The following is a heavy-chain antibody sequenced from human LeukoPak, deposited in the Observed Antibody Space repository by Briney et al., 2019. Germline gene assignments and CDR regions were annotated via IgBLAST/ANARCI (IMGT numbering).Heavy chain of an antibody. V-gene: IGHV3-11*01. CDR2: ISRTGHST. D-gene: IGHD4-17*01. Sequence: PGGSLRLSCEASGFSFTDYYVTWIRQAPGKGLEWVSYISRTGHSTYYGDSVAGRFTISRDTAKNSLFLQVTSLRAEDTAVYYCARAGDSGDFPLGYFYYMDVWGKGTTVTVSS. CDR1: GFSFTDYY. J-gene: IGHJ6*03. CDR3: ARAGDSGDFPLGYFYYMDV.